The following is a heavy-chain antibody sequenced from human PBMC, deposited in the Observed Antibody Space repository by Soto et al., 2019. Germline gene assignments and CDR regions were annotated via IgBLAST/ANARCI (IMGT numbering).Heavy chain of an antibody. V-gene: IGHV1-69*06. CDR1: GGTFSSYA. CDR3: ATVRPNITMIVVAHAFDI. D-gene: IGHD3-22*01. CDR2: IIPIFGTA. Sequence: SVKVSCKVSGGTFSSYAISWVRQAPGQGLEWMGGIIPIFGTANYAQKFQGRVTITADKSTSTAYMELSSLRSEDTAVYYCATVRPNITMIVVAHAFDIWGQGTMVTVSS. J-gene: IGHJ3*02.